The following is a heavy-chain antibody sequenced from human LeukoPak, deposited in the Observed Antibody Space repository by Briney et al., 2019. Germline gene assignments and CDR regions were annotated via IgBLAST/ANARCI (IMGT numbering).Heavy chain of an antibody. CDR1: GGSISSGDYY. J-gene: IGHJ4*02. Sequence: ASETLSLTCTVSGGSISSGDYYWSWIRQPPGKGLEWIGYIYYSGSTYYNPSLKSRVTISVDTSKNQFSLKLSSVTAADTAVYYCARGPDGYNPFQFDYWGQGTLVTVSS. D-gene: IGHD5-24*01. V-gene: IGHV4-30-4*01. CDR3: ARGPDGYNPFQFDY. CDR2: IYYSGST.